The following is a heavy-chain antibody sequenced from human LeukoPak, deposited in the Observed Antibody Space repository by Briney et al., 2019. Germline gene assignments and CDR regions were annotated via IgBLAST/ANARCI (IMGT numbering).Heavy chain of an antibody. V-gene: IGHV3-30*01. CDR1: AFTFSSYA. CDR3: ARDGGY. Sequence: PGGSLRLSCAAAAFTFSSYAMRWVRQAPGKLLEWVAVISYDGSNKYYADSVKGPFTISRDNSKNTLYLQMNSLRAEDTAVYYCARDGGYWGKGTLVTVSS. D-gene: IGHD2-15*01. CDR2: ISYDGSNK. J-gene: IGHJ4*02.